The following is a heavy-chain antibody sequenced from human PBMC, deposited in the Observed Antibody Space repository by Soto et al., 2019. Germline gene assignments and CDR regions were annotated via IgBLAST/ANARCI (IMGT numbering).Heavy chain of an antibody. J-gene: IGHJ6*02. D-gene: IGHD2-2*01. CDR1: GFTFSSYV. V-gene: IGHV3-21*01. Sequence: GGSLRLSCAASGFTFSSYVMNWVRQAPGTGLEWVSSINTNGVSRYYADSVRGRFTISRDNAKNSLYLQMDSLRDDDTARYSCARSSSSGDVWGQGTTVTVSS. CDR2: INTNGVSR. CDR3: ARSSSSGDV.